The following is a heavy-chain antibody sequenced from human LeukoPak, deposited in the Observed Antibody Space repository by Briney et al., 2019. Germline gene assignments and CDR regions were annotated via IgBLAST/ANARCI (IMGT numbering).Heavy chain of an antibody. D-gene: IGHD2-15*01. CDR2: IYYSGST. V-gene: IGHV4-39*01. CDR1: GGSISSSSYY. J-gene: IGHJ5*02. CDR3: ARHIVVVVAAAFDP. Sequence: PSETLSLTCTVSGGSISSSSYYWGWIRQPPGKGLEWIGSIYYSGSTYYNPSLKSRATISVDTSKNQFSLKLSSVTAADTAVYYCARHIVVVVAAAFDPWGQGTLVTVSS.